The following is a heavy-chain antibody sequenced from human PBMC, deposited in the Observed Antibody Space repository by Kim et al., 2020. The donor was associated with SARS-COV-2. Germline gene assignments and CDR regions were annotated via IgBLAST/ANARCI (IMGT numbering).Heavy chain of an antibody. J-gene: IGHJ6*03. V-gene: IGHV1-69*13. D-gene: IGHD2-15*01. CDR3: ARDLERYCSGGSCYYYYYYYMDV. Sequence: SVKVSCKASGGTFSSYAISWVRQAPGQGLEWMGGIIPISGTANYVQKFQGRVTITADESTSTAYMELSSLRSEDTAVYYCARDLERYCSGGSCYYYYYYYMDVWGKGTTVTVSS. CDR2: IIPISGTA. CDR1: GGTFSSYA.